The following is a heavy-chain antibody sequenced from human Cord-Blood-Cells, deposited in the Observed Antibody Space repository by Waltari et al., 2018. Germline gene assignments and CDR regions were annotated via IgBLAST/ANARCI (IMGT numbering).Heavy chain of an antibody. Sequence: QVQLQESGPGLVKPSQTLSLTCPVSGGSISSGGYYWSWIRHHPGKGLEWIGYIYYSGSTYYNPSLKSRVTISVDTSKNQFSLKLSSVTAADTAVYYCAREYGSGSYYDYWGQGTLVTVSS. J-gene: IGHJ4*02. CDR3: AREYGSGSYYDY. V-gene: IGHV4-31*03. CDR1: GGSISSGGYY. D-gene: IGHD3-10*01. CDR2: IYYSGST.